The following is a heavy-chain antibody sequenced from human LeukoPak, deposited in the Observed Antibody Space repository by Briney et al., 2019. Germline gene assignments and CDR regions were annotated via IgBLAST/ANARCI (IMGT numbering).Heavy chain of an antibody. V-gene: IGHV4-30-2*01. J-gene: IGHJ6*04. CDR3: ARGAYDILTGYYNPPSGMDV. CDR1: GVSISSGGYS. Sequence: PSETLSLTCAVSGVSISSGGYSWSWIRQPPGKGLEWIGYIYHSGSTYYNPSLKSRVTISVDRSKNQFSLKLSSVTAADTGVYYCARGAYDILTGYYNPPSGMDVWGKGTTVTVSS. CDR2: IYHSGST. D-gene: IGHD3-9*01.